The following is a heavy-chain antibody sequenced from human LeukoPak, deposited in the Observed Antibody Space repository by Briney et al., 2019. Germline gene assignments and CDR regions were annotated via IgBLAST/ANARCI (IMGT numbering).Heavy chain of an antibody. CDR2: ISGSGGST. Sequence: GGSLRLSCAASGFTFSICAMNWVRQAPGKGLEWVSGISGSGGSTYYADSVKGRFTTSRDSSKNTVYLQMNSLRAEDTAVYYCAKADGSYKTLIDYWGQGTLVTVSS. J-gene: IGHJ4*02. CDR3: AKADGSYKTLIDY. CDR1: GFTFSICA. D-gene: IGHD3-10*01. V-gene: IGHV3-23*01.